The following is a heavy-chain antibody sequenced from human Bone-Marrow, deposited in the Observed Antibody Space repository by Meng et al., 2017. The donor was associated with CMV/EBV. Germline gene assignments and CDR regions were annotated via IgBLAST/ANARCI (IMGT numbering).Heavy chain of an antibody. J-gene: IGHJ5*02. Sequence: SETLSLTCTVSGGSISSASYYWGWIRQPPGKGLEWIGSIYYGGSTYYNPSLKSRVTLSVDTSKNQFSLRLSSVTAADTAVYYCARDPGYCSGGTCYSFGWFDPWGQGTLVTVSS. CDR3: ARDPGYCSGGTCYSFGWFDP. D-gene: IGHD2-15*01. CDR2: IYYGGST. CDR1: GGSISSASYY. V-gene: IGHV4-39*07.